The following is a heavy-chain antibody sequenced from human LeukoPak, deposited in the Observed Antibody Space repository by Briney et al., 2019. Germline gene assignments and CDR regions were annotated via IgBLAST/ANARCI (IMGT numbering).Heavy chain of an antibody. V-gene: IGHV4-59*01. Sequence: SQTLSLTCTVSGGSISSYYWSWIRQPPGKGLEWIGYIYYSGSTNYNPSLKSRVTISVDTSKNQFSLKLSSVTAADTAVYYCARGPSWFGELDYWGQGTLVTVSS. D-gene: IGHD3-10*01. CDR2: IYYSGST. CDR3: ARGPSWFGELDY. J-gene: IGHJ4*02. CDR1: GGSISSYY.